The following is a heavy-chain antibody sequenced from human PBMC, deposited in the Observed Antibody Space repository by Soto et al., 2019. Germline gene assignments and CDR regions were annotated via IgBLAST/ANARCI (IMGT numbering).Heavy chain of an antibody. V-gene: IGHV4-39*01. CDR2: VYYSGGA. D-gene: IGHD2-15*01. J-gene: IGHJ5*01. CDR1: GVSIHNSHSF. CDR3: GRVVEGATRHTDFDS. Sequence: QLQLQESGPGLVKPSETLSLTCAVSGVSIHNSHSFWGWIRQSPGKGLEFIGSVYYSGGANYNPSLKSRVTISVDTSKNQCSLRVNSVTAADTAVYYCGRVVEGATRHTDFDSWGQGTLVTVSS.